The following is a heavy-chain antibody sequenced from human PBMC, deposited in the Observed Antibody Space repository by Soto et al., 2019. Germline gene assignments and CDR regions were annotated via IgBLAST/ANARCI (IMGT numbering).Heavy chain of an antibody. CDR2: IIPIFGTA. D-gene: IGHD3-3*01. CDR1: GGTFSSYA. CDR3: ARTPLRIFGVVIIDDYYGMDV. V-gene: IGHV1-69*13. Sequence: GASVKVSCKASGGTFSSYAISWVRQAPGQGLEWMGGIIPIFGTANYAQKFQGRVTITADESTSTAYMELSSLRSEDTAVYYCARTPLRIFGVVIIDDYYGMDVWGQGTTVTVSS. J-gene: IGHJ6*02.